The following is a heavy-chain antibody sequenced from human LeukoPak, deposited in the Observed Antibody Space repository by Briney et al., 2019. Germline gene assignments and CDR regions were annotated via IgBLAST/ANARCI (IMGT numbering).Heavy chain of an antibody. CDR3: ARGSTAAAPGWVY. Sequence: GGSLRLSCAASGFSFTDYAMSWARQSPGKGLEWVSAVSGHGDTTDYVDSVKGRFTISRDNSRNTVHLQIDSLRIEDTGVYYCARGSTAAAPGWVYWGHGTLVTVSS. J-gene: IGHJ4*01. D-gene: IGHD6-19*01. V-gene: IGHV3-23*01. CDR2: VSGHGDTT. CDR1: GFSFTDYA.